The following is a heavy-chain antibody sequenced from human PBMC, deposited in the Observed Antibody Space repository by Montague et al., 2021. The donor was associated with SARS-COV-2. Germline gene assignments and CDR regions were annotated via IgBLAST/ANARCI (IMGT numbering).Heavy chain of an antibody. D-gene: IGHD3-3*01. CDR2: THYSGST. CDR3: SRGDFGVVIIPYYYYYMDV. Sequence: SETQSLTCTVSGGSVSSSNYYWGWIRQPPGKGLEWIGSTHYSGSTYYKPSLKSRVTISLDTSKNQFSLKLNSVTAADTAVYYCSRGDFGVVIIPYYYYYMDVWGKGTTVTVSS. V-gene: IGHV4-39*01. J-gene: IGHJ6*03. CDR1: GGSVSSSNYY.